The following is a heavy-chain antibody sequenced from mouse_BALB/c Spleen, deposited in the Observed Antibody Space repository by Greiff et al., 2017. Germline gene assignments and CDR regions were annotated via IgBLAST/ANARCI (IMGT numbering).Heavy chain of an antibody. CDR2: ISSGGGNT. V-gene: IGHV5-9*03. CDR1: GFTFSSYT. CDR3: ARYRGNYYAMDY. D-gene: IGHD2-1*01. Sequence: EVKLVESGGGLVKPGGSLKLSCAASGFTFSSYTMSWVRQTPEKRLEWVATISSGGGNTYYPDSVKGRFTISRDNAKNNLYLQMSSLRSEDTALYYCARYRGNYYAMDYWGQGTSVTVSS. J-gene: IGHJ4*01.